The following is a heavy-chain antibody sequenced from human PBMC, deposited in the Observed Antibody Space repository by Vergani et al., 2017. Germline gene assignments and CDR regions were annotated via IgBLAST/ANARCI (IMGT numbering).Heavy chain of an antibody. Sequence: QVQLQESGPGLVKPSETLSLTCTVSGDSISSYFWSWIRQPAGKGLEWIGRFYPSGSTNYSPSLKSRVTMSVDTSKNQFSLRLSSVTAADTAVYYCARDGRYTGYDIKWFDPWGQGTLVTVSS. V-gene: IGHV4-4*07. CDR2: FYPSGST. J-gene: IGHJ5*02. D-gene: IGHD5-12*01. CDR3: ARDGRYTGYDIKWFDP. CDR1: GDSISSYF.